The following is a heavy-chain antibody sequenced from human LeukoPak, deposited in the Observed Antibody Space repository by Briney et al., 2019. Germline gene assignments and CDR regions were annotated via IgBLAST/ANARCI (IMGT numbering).Heavy chain of an antibody. CDR3: AKQAFWNYDS. CDR1: GFTSSDHY. J-gene: IGHJ4*02. CDR2: VKQDGSEQ. D-gene: IGHD3-3*01. Sequence: PGGSLRLSCAASGFTSSDHYMEWVRQAPGKGLEWLANVKQDGSEQFYLDSVKGRFTISRDNAKNSIYLEMNSLRAQDTAIYYCAKQAFWNYDSWGRGTLVIVSS. V-gene: IGHV3-7*01.